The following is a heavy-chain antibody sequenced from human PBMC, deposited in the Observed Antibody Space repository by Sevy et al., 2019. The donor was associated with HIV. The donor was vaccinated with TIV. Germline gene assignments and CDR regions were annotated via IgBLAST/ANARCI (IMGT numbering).Heavy chain of an antibody. CDR3: AREGCTKPHDY. CDR2: LSFGCGEI. Sequence: GGSLRLSCAASGFTFSKYSMSWVRQRPRKGLGWVSTLSFGCGEINYADSVKGRFTISRDNSKSSVYLQMNNLRPEDTAVYYCAREGCTKPHDYWGQGTLVTVSS. D-gene: IGHD2-8*01. J-gene: IGHJ4*02. CDR1: GFTFSKYS. V-gene: IGHV3-23*01.